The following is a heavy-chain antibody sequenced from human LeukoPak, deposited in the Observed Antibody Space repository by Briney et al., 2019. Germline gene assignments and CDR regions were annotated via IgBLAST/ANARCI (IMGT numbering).Heavy chain of an antibody. V-gene: IGHV3-48*04. CDR3: ARDGLAAATLHWCFDL. J-gene: IGHJ2*01. CDR2: ISSSSSTI. D-gene: IGHD2-15*01. CDR1: GFTFSSYG. Sequence: PGGSLRLSCAASGFTFSSYGMTWVRQAPGKGLEWVSYISSSSSTIYYADSVKGRYTISRDNARNSLYLQMNSLRAEDTAVYYCARDGLAAATLHWCFDLWGRGTLVTVSS.